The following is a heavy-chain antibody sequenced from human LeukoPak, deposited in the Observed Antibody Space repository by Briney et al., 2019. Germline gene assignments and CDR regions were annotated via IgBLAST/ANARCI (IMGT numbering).Heavy chain of an antibody. CDR3: AKDKSGYSYGYGDY. D-gene: IGHD5-18*01. Sequence: KPSETLSLTCTVSGGSISSYYWSWIRQPAGKGLEWIGRIYTSGSTNYNPSLKSRVTMSVDTSKNQFSLKLSSVTAADTAVYYCAKDKSGYSYGYGDYWGQGTLVTVSS. CDR1: GGSISSYY. V-gene: IGHV4-4*07. J-gene: IGHJ4*02. CDR2: IYTSGST.